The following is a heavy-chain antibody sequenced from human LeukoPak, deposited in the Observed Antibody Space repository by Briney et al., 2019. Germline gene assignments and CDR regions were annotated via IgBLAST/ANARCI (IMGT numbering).Heavy chain of an antibody. CDR2: IIPIFGTA. CDR1: GGTFSSYA. J-gene: IGHJ4*02. CDR3: ARDGRMHGYYLDY. Sequence: GASVKVSCKASGGTFSSYAISWVRQAPRQGLEWMGGIIPIFGTANYAQKFQGRVTITADESTSTAYMELSSLRSEDTAVYYCARDGRMHGYYLDYWGQGTLVTVSS. V-gene: IGHV1-69*13. D-gene: IGHD2-8*01.